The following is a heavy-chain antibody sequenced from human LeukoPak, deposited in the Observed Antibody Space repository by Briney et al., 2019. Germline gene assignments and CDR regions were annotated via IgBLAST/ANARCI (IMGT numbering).Heavy chain of an antibody. J-gene: IGHJ4*02. V-gene: IGHV3-21*04. CDR2: ISSSSSYI. Sequence: PGGSLRLSCAASGFTFSSYSMNWVRQAPGKGLEWVSSISSSSSYIYYADSVKGRFTISRDNAKNSLYLQMNSLRAEDTAVYYCARGANTIFGVVMWYFDYWGQGTLVTVSS. D-gene: IGHD3-3*01. CDR3: ARGANTIFGVVMWYFDY. CDR1: GFTFSSYS.